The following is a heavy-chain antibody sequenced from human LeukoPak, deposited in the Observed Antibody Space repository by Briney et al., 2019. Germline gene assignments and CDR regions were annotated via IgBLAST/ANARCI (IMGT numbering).Heavy chain of an antibody. J-gene: IGHJ4*02. CDR2: LYPDGSAT. D-gene: IGHD3-10*01. Sequence: GESLKISCKASGYTFNNYWIGWVRQMPGRGLEWMGMLYPDGSATTYHPSFEGRVTISADKSISTAYLQWSSLKASDTAMYYCARHYGGMVRGVINRPFDYWGQGTLVTVSS. V-gene: IGHV5-51*01. CDR3: ARHYGGMVRGVINRPFDY. CDR1: GYTFNNYW.